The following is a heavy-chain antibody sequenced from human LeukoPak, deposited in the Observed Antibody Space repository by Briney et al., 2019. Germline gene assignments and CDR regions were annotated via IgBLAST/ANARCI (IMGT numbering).Heavy chain of an antibody. Sequence: ASVKVSCKASGYTFTSYAMNWVRQAPGQGLEWMGWINTNTGNPTYAQGFTGRFVFSLNTSVSTAYLQISSLKAEDTAVYYCARIYCSSTSCQYYYYYMDVWGKGTTVTVPS. CDR1: GYTFTSYA. D-gene: IGHD2-2*01. CDR3: ARIYCSSTSCQYYYYYMDV. J-gene: IGHJ6*03. V-gene: IGHV7-4-1*02. CDR2: INTNTGNP.